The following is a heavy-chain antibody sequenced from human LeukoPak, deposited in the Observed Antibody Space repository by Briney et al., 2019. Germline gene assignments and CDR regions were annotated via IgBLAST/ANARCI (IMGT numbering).Heavy chain of an antibody. CDR3: ARDRPLLSGWSWFDP. D-gene: IGHD3-22*01. CDR2: FYHSGST. Sequence: SETLSLTCTVSGYSISSGYYWGWIRQPPGRGLQWIGTFYHSGSTYYNPYLKSRVTISVDTSKNQFSLKLTSVTAADTAVYYCARDRPLLSGWSWFDPWGQGTLVTVSS. J-gene: IGHJ5*02. CDR1: GYSISSGYY. V-gene: IGHV4-38-2*02.